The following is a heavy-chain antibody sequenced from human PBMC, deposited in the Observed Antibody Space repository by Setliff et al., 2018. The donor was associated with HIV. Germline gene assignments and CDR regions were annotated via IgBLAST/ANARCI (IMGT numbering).Heavy chain of an antibody. CDR3: ARDRRITIFGVVSVVPSKRTKTRSAFDY. Sequence: VKVSCKASGYTFTSYGISWVRQAPGQGLEWMGWISAYNGNTNYAQKLQGRVTMTTDTSTSTAYMELRSLRSDDTAVYYCARDRRITIFGVVSVVPSKRTKTRSAFDYWGQGTLVTVSS. V-gene: IGHV1-18*01. CDR2: ISAYNGNT. D-gene: IGHD3-3*01. J-gene: IGHJ4*02. CDR1: GYTFTSYG.